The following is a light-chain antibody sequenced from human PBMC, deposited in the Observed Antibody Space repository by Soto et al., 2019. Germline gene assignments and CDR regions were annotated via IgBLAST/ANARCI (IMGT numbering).Light chain of an antibody. CDR3: QQRSNWPIT. J-gene: IGKJ5*01. V-gene: IGKV3-15*01. Sequence: EIVVTQSPATLSVSPGERATLSCRASQSVRRNLAWYQQKPGQAPRLLIYGASTRATGIPARFSGSESGTEFTLTISSLQSEDFAVYYCQQRSNWPITFGQGTRLEIK. CDR1: QSVRRN. CDR2: GAS.